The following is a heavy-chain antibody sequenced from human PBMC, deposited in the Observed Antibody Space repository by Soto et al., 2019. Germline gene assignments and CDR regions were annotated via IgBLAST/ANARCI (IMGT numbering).Heavy chain of an antibody. D-gene: IGHD4-17*01. CDR2: ISAYNGNT. CDR3: ASAPPTVTTMIQFYYYYLDV. J-gene: IGHJ6*03. V-gene: IGHV1-18*01. Sequence: ASVKVSCKASDYTFTSYGISWVRQAPGQGLEWMGWISAYNGNTNYAQKLQGRVTMTTDTSTSTAYMELRSLRSDDTAVYDCASAPPTVTTMIQFYYYYLDVWGKGTTVTVSS. CDR1: DYTFTSYG.